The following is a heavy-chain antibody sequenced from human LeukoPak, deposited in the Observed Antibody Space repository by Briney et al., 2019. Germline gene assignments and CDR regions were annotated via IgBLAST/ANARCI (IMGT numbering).Heavy chain of an antibody. CDR2: IYHRGST. D-gene: IGHD3-22*01. CDR3: ASSAYDSSGYYSAAVGY. J-gene: IGHJ4*02. Sequence: PGGSLRLSCAASGFTFDDYGMSWVRQPPGKGLEWIGEIYHRGSTNYNPSLKSRVTISVDKSKNQFSLKLSSVTAADTAVYYCASSAYDSSGYYSAAVGYWGQGTLVTVSS. V-gene: IGHV4-4*02. CDR1: GFTFDDYG.